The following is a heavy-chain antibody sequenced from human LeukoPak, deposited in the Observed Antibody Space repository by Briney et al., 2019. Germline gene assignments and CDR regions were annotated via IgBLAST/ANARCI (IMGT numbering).Heavy chain of an antibody. J-gene: IGHJ4*02. V-gene: IGHV3-9*03. CDR1: GFTFDDYA. D-gene: IGHD3-22*01. CDR3: AKDSNWNYYDSSGYFDY. CDR2: ISWNSGSI. Sequence: GGSLRLSCAASGFTFDDYAMHWVRQAPGKGLEWVSGISWNSGSIGYADSVKGRFTISRDNAKNSLYLQMNSLRAEDMASYYCAKDSNWNYYDSSGYFDYWGQGTLVTVSS.